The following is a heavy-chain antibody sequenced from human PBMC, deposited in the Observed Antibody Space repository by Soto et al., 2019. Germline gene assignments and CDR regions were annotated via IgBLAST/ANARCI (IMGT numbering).Heavy chain of an antibody. CDR1: GFTFSSYW. D-gene: IGHD3-10*01. J-gene: IGHJ4*02. Sequence: EVQLVESGGGLVQPGGSLRLSCAASGFTFSSYWMSWVRQAPGKGLEWVANIKEDGSERYYVDSVKGRFTISRDNAKNSLYLQMNGPRAEDTAVYYCARATGADKEDYWGQGTLVTVSS. CDR3: ARATGADKEDY. CDR2: IKEDGSER. V-gene: IGHV3-7*04.